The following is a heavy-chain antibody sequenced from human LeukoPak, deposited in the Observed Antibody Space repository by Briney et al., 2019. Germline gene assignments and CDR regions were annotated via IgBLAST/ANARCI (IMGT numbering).Heavy chain of an antibody. D-gene: IGHD4-17*01. CDR2: IYSDGST. V-gene: IGHV3-66*02. CDR1: GFTVNDNY. Sequence: HPGGSLRLSCEASGFTVNDNYMSWVRRAPGEGLEWVSIIYSDGSTNYADSVKGRFTVSRDNSKNTVYIQMNSLRTGDTAVYYCARDSSDYGVDFWGQGTLVTVS. J-gene: IGHJ4*02. CDR3: ARDSSDYGVDF.